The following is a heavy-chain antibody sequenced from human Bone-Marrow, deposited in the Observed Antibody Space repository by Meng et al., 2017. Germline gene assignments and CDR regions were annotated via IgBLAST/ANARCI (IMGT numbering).Heavy chain of an antibody. CDR2: INWDGGST. D-gene: IGHD6-19*01. CDR1: GFTFGDYG. V-gene: IGHV3-20*04. J-gene: IGHJ4*02. CDR3: ARDIRAVGGTLSPVFDY. Sequence: GESLKISCAASGFTFGDYGMSWVRQAPGKGLEWVSGINWDGGSTGYADSVKGRFTISRDNAKNSLYLQMNRLRAEDTALYYCARDIRAVGGTLSPVFDYWGQGTLVTVSS.